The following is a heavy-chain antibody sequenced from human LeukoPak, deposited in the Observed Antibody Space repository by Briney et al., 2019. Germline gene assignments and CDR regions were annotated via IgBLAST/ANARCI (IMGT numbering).Heavy chain of an antibody. V-gene: IGHV3-74*03. CDR1: GFTFNTYW. CDR3: ARDLVAWGYYDFWSGYSPRGFDL. Sequence: GGSLRLSCVASGFTFNTYWMHWVRQVPGKGLVWVSSINSHGSITTYSDSVKGRFTIYRDNDKNTVSLQMISLRVEDTAIYYCARDLVAWGYYDFWSGYSPRGFDLWGRGTLVSV. CDR2: INSHGSIT. D-gene: IGHD3-3*01. J-gene: IGHJ2*01.